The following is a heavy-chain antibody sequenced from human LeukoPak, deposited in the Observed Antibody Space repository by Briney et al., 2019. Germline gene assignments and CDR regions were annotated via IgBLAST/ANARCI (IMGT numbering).Heavy chain of an antibody. CDR3: ARDNAMPRLYYYDSSGYYDV. J-gene: IGHJ6*02. CDR2: ISSSSSYI. Sequence: PGGSLRLSCAASGFTFSSYSMNWVRQAPGKGLEWVSSISSSSSYIYYAGSVKGRFTISRDNAKNSLYLQMNSLRAEDTAVYYCARDNAMPRLYYYDSSGYYDVWGQGTTVTVSS. CDR1: GFTFSSYS. V-gene: IGHV3-21*01. D-gene: IGHD3-22*01.